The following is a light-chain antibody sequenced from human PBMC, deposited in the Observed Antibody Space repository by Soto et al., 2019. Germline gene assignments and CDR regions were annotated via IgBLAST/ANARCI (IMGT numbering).Light chain of an antibody. CDR3: HQYGSSPWT. CDR2: DAS. Sequence: EIVLTQSPGTLSLSPGEEATLSCRASQSVSSNLAWYQQKPGQAPRLLIYDASTRAPGIPARFSGSGSATEFTLTISRLEPEDFAVYYCHQYGSSPWTFGQGTKVDIK. V-gene: IGKV3-20*01. CDR1: QSVSSN. J-gene: IGKJ1*01.